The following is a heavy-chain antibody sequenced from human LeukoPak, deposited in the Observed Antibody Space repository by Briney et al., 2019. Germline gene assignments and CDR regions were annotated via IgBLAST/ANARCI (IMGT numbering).Heavy chain of an antibody. V-gene: IGHV3-23*01. CDR3: AKATDYYDSSGYYHRPDY. CDR2: ISGSGGST. J-gene: IGHJ4*02. Sequence: GGSLRLSCAASGYTFSSYAMSWVRQAPGKGLEWVSAISGSGGSTYYADSVKGRFTISRDNSKNTLYLQMNSLRAEDTAVYYCAKATDYYDSSGYYHRPDYWGQGTLVTVSS. CDR1: GYTFSSYA. D-gene: IGHD3-22*01.